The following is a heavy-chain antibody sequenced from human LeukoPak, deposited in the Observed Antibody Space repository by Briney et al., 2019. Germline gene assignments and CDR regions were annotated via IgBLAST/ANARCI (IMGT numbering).Heavy chain of an antibody. D-gene: IGHD6-19*01. J-gene: IGHJ4*02. CDR2: INPNSGGT. Sequence: GASVKVSCKASGYTFTGYYMHWLRQAPGQGLEWMGRINPNSGGTNYAQKLQGRVTMTRDTSISTAYMELSRLRSDDTAVYYCARDVGSGWYYFDYWGQGTLVTVSS. CDR3: ARDVGSGWYYFDY. V-gene: IGHV1-2*06. CDR1: GYTFTGYY.